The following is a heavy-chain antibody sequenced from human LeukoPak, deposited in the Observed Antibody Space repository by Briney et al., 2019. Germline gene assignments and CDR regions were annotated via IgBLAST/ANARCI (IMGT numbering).Heavy chain of an antibody. V-gene: IGHV3-74*01. Sequence: PGGSLRLSCAASGFTFSSYWMHWVRQAPGKGLVWVSRINSDGSSTSYADSVKGRFTLSRDNSKNTLYLQMNSLRAEDTAVYYCARDGGSILWFGELLYYWGQGTLVTVSS. D-gene: IGHD3-10*01. CDR2: INSDGSST. CDR3: ARDGGSILWFGELLYY. J-gene: IGHJ4*02. CDR1: GFTFSSYW.